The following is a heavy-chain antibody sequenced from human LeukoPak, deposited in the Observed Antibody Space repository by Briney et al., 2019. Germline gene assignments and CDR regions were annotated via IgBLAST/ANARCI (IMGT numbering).Heavy chain of an antibody. CDR3: ASAAGAFDM. J-gene: IGHJ3*02. Sequence: GGSLRLSCAASGFAFNTYGMHWIRQSPGKGLEWVAVIWSDSSHKYYLDSMQGRCTISRDNSKNMVYLQINSLRLEDTAVYYCASAAGAFDMWGQGTLVTVSP. CDR1: GFAFNTYG. CDR2: IWSDSSHK. V-gene: IGHV3-33*01. D-gene: IGHD6-13*01.